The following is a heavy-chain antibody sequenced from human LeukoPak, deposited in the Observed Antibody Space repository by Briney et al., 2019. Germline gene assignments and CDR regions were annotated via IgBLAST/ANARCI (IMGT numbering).Heavy chain of an antibody. CDR3: VRNWDY. CDR1: GDFITNRY. Sequence: PSETLSLXCSVSGDFITNRYWSWGRQSAGKGLEWIGRISTRGNTNYNPSLKSRVTMSVDTSNKHFSLKLTSVTAADTAVYYCVRNWDYWGQGTLVTVSS. V-gene: IGHV4-4*07. D-gene: IGHD1-1*01. CDR2: ISTRGNT. J-gene: IGHJ4*02.